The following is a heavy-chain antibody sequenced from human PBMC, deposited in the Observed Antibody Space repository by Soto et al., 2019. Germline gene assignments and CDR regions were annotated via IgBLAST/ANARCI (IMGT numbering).Heavy chain of an antibody. CDR3: ARLGSSGWYQGSYFDY. CDR2: ILYSGST. CDR1: GGSITRNNHY. J-gene: IGHJ4*02. Sequence: QLQLQESGPGLVKPSETLSLTCIVSGGSITRNNHYWGWIRQSPGKGLEGIGSILYSGSTNYNPSHKSRVTLSVKTSKNQSSLKISSVTAADTALYYCARLGSSGWYQGSYFDYWGQGTLVTVSS. D-gene: IGHD6-19*01. V-gene: IGHV4-39*01.